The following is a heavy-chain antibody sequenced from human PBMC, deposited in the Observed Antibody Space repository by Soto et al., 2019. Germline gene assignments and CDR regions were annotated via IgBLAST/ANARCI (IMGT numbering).Heavy chain of an antibody. CDR2: IWYDGSNK. D-gene: IGHD3-10*01. J-gene: IGHJ6*02. Sequence: HPGGSLRLSCAASGFTFSSYGMHWVRQAPGKGLEWVAVIWYDGSNKYYADSVKGRFTISRDNSKNTLYLQMNSLRAEDTAVYYFAAMVRGVRPYYYYGMDVWGQGTTVTVSS. CDR1: GFTFSSYG. CDR3: AAMVRGVRPYYYYGMDV. V-gene: IGHV3-33*01.